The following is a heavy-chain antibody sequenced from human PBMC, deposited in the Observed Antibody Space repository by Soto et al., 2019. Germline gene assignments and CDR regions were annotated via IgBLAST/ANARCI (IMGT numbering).Heavy chain of an antibody. J-gene: IGHJ4*02. CDR1: GFTFSSYA. D-gene: IGHD3-22*01. CDR3: AGGTYYYDSSGYYVVY. CDR2: ISYDGSNK. Sequence: QVQLVESGGGVVQPGRSLRLSCGASGFTFSSYAMHWVRQAPGKGLEWVAVISYDGSNKYYADSVKGRFTISRDNSKNTLYLQMNSLRAEDTAVYYCAGGTYYYDSSGYYVVYWGQGTLVTVSS. V-gene: IGHV3-30-3*01.